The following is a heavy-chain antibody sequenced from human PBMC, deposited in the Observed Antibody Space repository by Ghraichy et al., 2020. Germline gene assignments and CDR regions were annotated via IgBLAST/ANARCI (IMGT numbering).Heavy chain of an antibody. CDR1: GGSISSSSYY. D-gene: IGHD4-17*01. CDR2: IYYSGST. J-gene: IGHJ4*02. V-gene: IGHV4-39*01. Sequence: SETLSLTCTVSGGSISSSSYYWGWIRQPPGKGLEWIGSIYYSGSTYYNPSLKSRVTISVDTSKNQFSLKLSSVTAADTAVYYCARHFSYGDYRPYYFDYWGQGTLVTVSS. CDR3: ARHFSYGDYRPYYFDY.